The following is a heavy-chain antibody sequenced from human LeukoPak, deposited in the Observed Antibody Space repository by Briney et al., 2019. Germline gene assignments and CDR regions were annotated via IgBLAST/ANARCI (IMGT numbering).Heavy chain of an antibody. J-gene: IGHJ2*01. CDR3: ARGQYHLLYWYFDL. V-gene: IGHV4-4*07. D-gene: IGHD2-2*01. CDR2: IYSSGST. CDR1: GGSISSYY. Sequence: SEPLSLTCTVSGGSISSYYWSWIRPPAGKGLEWIGRIYSSGSTNYNPSLKSRVTMSVDTSKNQFSLKLSSVTAADTAVYYCARGQYHLLYWYFDLWGRGTLVTVSS.